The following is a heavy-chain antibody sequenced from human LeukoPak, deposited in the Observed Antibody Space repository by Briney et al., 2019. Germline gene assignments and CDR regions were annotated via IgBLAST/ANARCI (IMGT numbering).Heavy chain of an antibody. CDR3: ARGDIVVVPAAHYYYYMDV. CDR2: IIPIFGTA. V-gene: IGHV1-69*05. J-gene: IGHJ6*03. Sequence: PVKVSCKASGGTFSSYAISWVRQAPGQGLEWVGRIIPIFGTANYAQKFQGRVTITTDESTSTAYMELSSLRSEDTAVYYCARGDIVVVPAAHYYYYMDVWGKGTTVTVSS. D-gene: IGHD2-2*01. CDR1: GGTFSSYA.